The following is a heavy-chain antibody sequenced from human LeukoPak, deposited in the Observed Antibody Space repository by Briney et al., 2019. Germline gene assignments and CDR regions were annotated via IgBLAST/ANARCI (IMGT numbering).Heavy chain of an antibody. D-gene: IGHD2-21*01. CDR1: GDTLSELT. V-gene: IGHV1-24*01. CDR2: FDPGAGEI. J-gene: IGHJ4*02. CDR3: AAGGIYSLLDY. Sequence: ASVKVSCKVSGDTLSELTMHWVRQAPGKGLEWMGGFDPGAGEILYAQQFQGRVTMTEDTSTDTAYMELTSLRSEDSGVYFCAAGGIYSLLDYWGQGTLVTVSS.